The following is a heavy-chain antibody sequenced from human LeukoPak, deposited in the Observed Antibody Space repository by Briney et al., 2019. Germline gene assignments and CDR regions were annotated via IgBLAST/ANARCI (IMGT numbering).Heavy chain of an antibody. J-gene: IGHJ6*02. CDR3: AAVWFGETYGMDV. D-gene: IGHD3-10*01. CDR2: IVVGSGNT. Sequence: EASVKVSCKASGFTFTSPAMQWVRQARGRRLEWIGWIVVGSGNTNYAQKFQERVTIPRDMSTSTAYMELSSLRSEDTAVYYCAAVWFGETYGMDVWGQGATVTVSS. CDR1: GFTFTSPA. V-gene: IGHV1-58*02.